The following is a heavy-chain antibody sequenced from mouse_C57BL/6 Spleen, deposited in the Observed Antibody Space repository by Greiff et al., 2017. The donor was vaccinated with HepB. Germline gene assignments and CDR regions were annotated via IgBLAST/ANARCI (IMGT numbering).Heavy chain of an antibody. Sequence: VQLQQPGAELVMPGASVKLSCKASGYTFTSYWMHWVKQRPGQGLEWIGEIDPSDSYTNYNQKFKGKSTLTVDKSSSTAYMQLSSLTSEDYAVYYCASLGLYFDYWGQGTTLTVSS. CDR2: IDPSDSYT. CDR1: GYTFTSYW. CDR3: ASLGLYFDY. D-gene: IGHD4-1*01. J-gene: IGHJ2*01. V-gene: IGHV1-69*01.